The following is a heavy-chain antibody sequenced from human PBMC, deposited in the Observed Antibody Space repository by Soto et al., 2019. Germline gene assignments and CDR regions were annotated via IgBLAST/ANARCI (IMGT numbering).Heavy chain of an antibody. CDR3: ASSSGWYVY. Sequence: QVQLQESGPGLVKPSETLSLTCTVSGGSISSYYWSWIRQPPGKGLEWIGYIYYSGSTNYNPSLTSRVTISVATSKNQFSLKLSSVTAADTAVYYCASSSGWYVYWGQGTLVTVSS. CDR2: IYYSGST. J-gene: IGHJ4*02. V-gene: IGHV4-59*01. D-gene: IGHD6-19*01. CDR1: GGSISSYY.